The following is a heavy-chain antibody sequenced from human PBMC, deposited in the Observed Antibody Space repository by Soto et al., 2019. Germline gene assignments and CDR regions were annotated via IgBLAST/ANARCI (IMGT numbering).Heavy chain of an antibody. J-gene: IGHJ6*03. CDR3: ARGWYSSSWPPPYYYYYMDV. V-gene: IGHV4-59*08. D-gene: IGHD6-13*01. CDR2: IYYSGST. CDR1: GGSISSYY. Sequence: PSETLSLTCPFSGGSISSYYWSWIRQPPGKGLEWIGYIYYSGSTNYNPSLKSRVTISVDTSKNQFSLKLSSVTAADTAVYYCARGWYSSSWPPPYYYYYMDVWGKGTTVTVSS.